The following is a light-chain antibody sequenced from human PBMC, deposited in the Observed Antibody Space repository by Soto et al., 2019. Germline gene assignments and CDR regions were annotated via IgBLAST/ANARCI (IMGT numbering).Light chain of an antibody. V-gene: IGKV1-39*01. CDR1: QSISSY. CDR2: AAS. CDR3: QQSYSTPMYT. J-gene: IGKJ2*01. Sequence: DIQMTQSPSSLSASVGDRVTITCRASQSISSYLNWHQQKPGKAPKLLIYAASSLRSGVPSRFSGSGSGTDFTLTISSLQPEDFATYYCQQSYSTPMYTFGQGTKVDIK.